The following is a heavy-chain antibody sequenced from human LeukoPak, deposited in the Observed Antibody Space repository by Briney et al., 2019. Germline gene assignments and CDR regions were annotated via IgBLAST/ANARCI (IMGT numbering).Heavy chain of an antibody. V-gene: IGHV1-18*04. CDR2: IGAYNGNT. J-gene: IGHJ4*02. CDR3: ARVEIPLGSYYYDSSGYPRDY. Sequence: ASVKVSCKASGYTFTSYGISWVRQAPGQGLEWMGWIGAYNGNTNYAQKLQGRVTMTTDTSTSTAYMELRSLRSDDTAVYYCARVEIPLGSYYYDSSGYPRDYWGQGTLVTVSS. D-gene: IGHD3-22*01. CDR1: GYTFTSYG.